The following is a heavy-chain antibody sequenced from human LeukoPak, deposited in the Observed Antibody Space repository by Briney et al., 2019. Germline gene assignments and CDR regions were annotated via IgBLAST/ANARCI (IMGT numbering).Heavy chain of an antibody. Sequence: ASVKVSCKASGYTFTSYYMHWVRQAPGQGLEWMGIINPSGGSTSYAQKFQGRVTMTRDTSTSTVYMELSSLRSEDTAVYYCAREGRSYRGTISYGMDVWGQGTTVTVSS. D-gene: IGHD2-2*01. CDR1: GYTFTSYY. CDR3: AREGRSYRGTISYGMDV. CDR2: INPSGGST. J-gene: IGHJ6*02. V-gene: IGHV1-46*01.